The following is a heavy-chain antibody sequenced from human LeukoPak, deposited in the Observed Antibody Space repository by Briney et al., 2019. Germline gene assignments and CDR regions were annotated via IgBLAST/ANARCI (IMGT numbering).Heavy chain of an antibody. Sequence: GGSLRLSCAASGFTVSSNYMSWVRQAPGKGLEWVSVIYSGGSTYYADSVRGRFTISRDNSKNTLYLKMNSLRAEDTAVYYCARDWDTYGDYEGGNAFDIWGQGTMVTVSS. CDR1: GFTVSSNY. CDR2: IYSGGST. J-gene: IGHJ3*02. D-gene: IGHD4-17*01. V-gene: IGHV3-66*01. CDR3: ARDWDTYGDYEGGNAFDI.